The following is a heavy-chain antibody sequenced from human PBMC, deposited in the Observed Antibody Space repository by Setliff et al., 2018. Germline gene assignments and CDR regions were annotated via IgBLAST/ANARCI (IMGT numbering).Heavy chain of an antibody. J-gene: IGHJ5*02. V-gene: IGHV4-4*07. CDR2: IYTSGST. CDR3: ARTYYNFWSGYYRVNWFDP. D-gene: IGHD3-3*01. CDR1: GGSISSYY. Sequence: LSLTCTVSGGSISSYYWSWIRQPAGKGLEWIGRIYTSGSTNYNPSLKSRVTMSVDTSKNQFSLKLSSVTAADTAVYYCARTYYNFWSGYYRVNWFDPWGQGTLVTVSS.